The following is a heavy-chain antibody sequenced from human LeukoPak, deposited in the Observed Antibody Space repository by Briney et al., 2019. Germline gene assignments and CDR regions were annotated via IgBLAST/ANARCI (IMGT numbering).Heavy chain of an antibody. J-gene: IGHJ4*02. Sequence: GGSLRLSCTASGFTFGDYAMSWVRQAPRKGLEWVGFIRSKAYGGTTEYAASVKGRFTISRDDSKSIAYLQMNSLKTEDTAVYYCTTTTNDYGGNSGGYWGQGTLVTVSS. V-gene: IGHV3-49*04. CDR1: GFTFGDYA. CDR3: TTTTNDYGGNSGGY. D-gene: IGHD4-23*01. CDR2: IRSKAYGGTT.